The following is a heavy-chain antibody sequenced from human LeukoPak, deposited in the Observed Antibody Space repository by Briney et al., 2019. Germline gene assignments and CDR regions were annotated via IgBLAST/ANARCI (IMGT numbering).Heavy chain of an antibody. CDR1: GFAFSVYA. V-gene: IGHV3-23*01. CDR3: ATRPESVANGGARFDP. Sequence: PGGSLRLSCAASGFAFSVYAMSWVRQAPGKGLEWVSCIGGIDTNTYYSDSVKGRFTISRDNSKNTLFLLMNNLRPEDTAVYYCATRPESVANGGARFDPWGQGTLVTVSS. CDR2: IGGIDTNT. D-gene: IGHD5-12*01. J-gene: IGHJ5*02.